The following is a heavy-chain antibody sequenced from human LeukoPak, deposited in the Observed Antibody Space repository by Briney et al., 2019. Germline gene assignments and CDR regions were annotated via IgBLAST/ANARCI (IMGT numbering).Heavy chain of an antibody. CDR1: GFTFSSYG. Sequence: GGSLRLSCAASGFTFSSYGMHWVRQAPGKGLEWVAVISYDGSNKYYADSVKGRFTISRGNSKNTLYLQMNSLRAEDTAVYYCAKDSGGSCDYWGQGTLVTVSS. CDR2: ISYDGSNK. V-gene: IGHV3-30*18. CDR3: AKDSGGSCDY. J-gene: IGHJ4*02. D-gene: IGHD1-26*01.